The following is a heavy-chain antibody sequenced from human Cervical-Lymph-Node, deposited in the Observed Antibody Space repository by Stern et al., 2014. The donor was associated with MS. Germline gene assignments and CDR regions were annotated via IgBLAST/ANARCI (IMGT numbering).Heavy chain of an antibody. CDR3: ARGAPPEN. Sequence: VQLVQSGAEVKKPGESLKISCKTAGYSFTNYWIGWVRQMPGKGLEWIGIIYPSDSDTRYSPSFQGQVIISADKSIGTAYLQWRSLKASDSGIYYCARGAPPENWGQGTLVTVSS. D-gene: IGHD1-26*01. CDR1: GYSFTNYW. J-gene: IGHJ4*02. V-gene: IGHV5-51*03. CDR2: IYPSDSDT.